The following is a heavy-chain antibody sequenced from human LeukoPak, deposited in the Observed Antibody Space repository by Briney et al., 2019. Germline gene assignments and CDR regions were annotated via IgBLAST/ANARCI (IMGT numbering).Heavy chain of an antibody. CDR1: GYTFTSYG. CDR3: ARVNLGAGPVAYYYYYMDV. J-gene: IGHJ6*03. Sequence: ASVKVSCKASGYTFTSYGISWVRQAPGQGLEWMGWINTNTGNPTYAQDFTGRFVFSLDTSVSTAYLQISSLKAEDTAVYYCARVNLGAGPVAYYYYYMDVWGKGTTVTVSS. V-gene: IGHV7-4-1*02. CDR2: INTNTGNP.